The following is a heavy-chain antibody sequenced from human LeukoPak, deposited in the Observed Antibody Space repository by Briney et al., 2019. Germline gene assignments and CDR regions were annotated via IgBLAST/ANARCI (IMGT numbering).Heavy chain of an antibody. CDR1: GFTFSGYA. V-gene: IGHV3-23*01. J-gene: IGHJ5*02. CDR3: AKDEVAAAGTGRFDP. CDR2: ISGSGGST. D-gene: IGHD6-13*01. Sequence: GGSLRLSCAASGFTFSGYAMSWVRQAPGKGLEWVSAISGSGGSTYYADSVKGRFTISRDSSKNTLYLQMNSLRAEDTAVYYCAKDEVAAAGTGRFDPWGQGTLVTVSS.